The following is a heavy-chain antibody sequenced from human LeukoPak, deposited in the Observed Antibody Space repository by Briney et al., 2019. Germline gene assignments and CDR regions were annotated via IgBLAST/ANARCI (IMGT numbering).Heavy chain of an antibody. J-gene: IGHJ3*02. CDR1: GGSISSGGYY. Sequence: PSETLSLTCTVSGGSISSGGYYWSWIRQPPGKGLEWIGYIYHSGSTYYNPSLKSRVTISVDRSKNQFSLKLSSVTAADTAVYYCARARGVSSAPRAFDIWGQGTMVTVSS. V-gene: IGHV4-30-2*01. CDR2: IYHSGST. CDR3: ARARGVSSAPRAFDI. D-gene: IGHD3-22*01.